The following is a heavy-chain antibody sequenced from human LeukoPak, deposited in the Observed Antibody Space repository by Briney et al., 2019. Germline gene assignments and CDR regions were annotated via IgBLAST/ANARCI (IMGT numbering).Heavy chain of an antibody. CDR1: GFTFSSYG. CDR3: ARDRGYSYGHCFDY. Sequence: GRSLRLSCAASGFTFSSYGMHWVRQAPVNGLNWVSLIWFDGSNKYYADSVKGRFTISRENSKNTLYLQMGSLRDEDKAVYYCARDRGYSYGHCFDYWGQGTLVTVSS. V-gene: IGHV3-33*01. CDR2: IWFDGSNK. D-gene: IGHD5-18*01. J-gene: IGHJ4*02.